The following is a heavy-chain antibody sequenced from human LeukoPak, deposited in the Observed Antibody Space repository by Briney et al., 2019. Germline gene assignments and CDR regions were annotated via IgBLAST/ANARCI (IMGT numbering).Heavy chain of an antibody. D-gene: IGHD6-6*01. CDR3: AREPIAAQAV. CDR1: GGSVSSGSYY. V-gene: IGHV4-61*01. Sequence: SETLSLTCTVSGGSVSSGSYYWSWIRQPPGKGLEWIGYVYYTGNTNYNPSLKSRVTISVDTSKNQFSLKLSSVTAADTAVYYCAREPIAAQAVWGQGTLVTVSS. CDR2: VYYTGNT. J-gene: IGHJ4*02.